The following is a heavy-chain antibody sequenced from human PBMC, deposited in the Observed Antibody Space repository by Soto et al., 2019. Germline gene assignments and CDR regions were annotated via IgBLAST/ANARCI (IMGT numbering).Heavy chain of an antibody. CDR3: ARMNVDSYHFYYAMDV. J-gene: IGHJ6*02. V-gene: IGHV2-26*01. CDR2: IFSDNER. Sequence: QVTLKESGPALVNPSETLTLTCTVSGFSLTTGKMGVSWIRQPPGKALEWLAHIFSDNERSYSTSLQGRLTISEDTSGSQVVLSMTNVDPVDTATYYCARMNVDSYHFYYAMDVWGQGTTVTVSS. CDR1: GFSLTTGKMG. D-gene: IGHD4-17*01.